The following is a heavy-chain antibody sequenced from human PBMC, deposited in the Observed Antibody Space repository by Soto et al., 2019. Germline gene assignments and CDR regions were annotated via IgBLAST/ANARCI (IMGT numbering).Heavy chain of an antibody. J-gene: IGHJ3*02. CDR1: GYPVTAYY. CDR2: INPATGAA. D-gene: IGHD3-3*01. CDR3: ATGGGIGVAGSAAFDM. V-gene: IGHV1-2*02. Sequence: QLHLVQSGAVVKKPGASVTVSCSASGYPVTAYYMHWVRQAPGRGLEWMGGINPATGAAKDTKTFQDRVTMTTNTTTSTVFMELSGLTSEDTAVFYCATGGGIGVAGSAAFDMWGQGTLVTVSS.